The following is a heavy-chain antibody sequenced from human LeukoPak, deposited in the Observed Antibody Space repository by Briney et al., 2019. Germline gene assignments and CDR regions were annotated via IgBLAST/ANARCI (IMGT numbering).Heavy chain of an antibody. J-gene: IGHJ4*02. D-gene: IGHD6-25*01. CDR2: IYYSGST. V-gene: IGHV4-59*11. CDR3: ARDSGFIRFDY. Sequence: PWETLSLTCTVSGGPISSHYWSWIRQPPGKGLEWIVYIYYSGSTNYTPSLKSRVTISVDTSKLQFSLKLSSVTAADTAVYYCARDSGFIRFDYWGQGTLVTVSS. CDR1: GGPISSHY.